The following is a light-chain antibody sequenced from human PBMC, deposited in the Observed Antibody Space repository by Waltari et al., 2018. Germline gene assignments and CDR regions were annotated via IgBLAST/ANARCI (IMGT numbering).Light chain of an antibody. CDR1: QTVLYNYNNKNH. CDR3: QQYFSYPRT. J-gene: IGKJ2*01. Sequence: DIVMTQSPDSLAVSLGERATINCQSSQTVLYNYNNKNHLAWFQQQPGQPPKLLISWGSTRESGVPDRFSGSGSGTAFTLTISNLQAEDEAVYYCQQYFSYPRTFGLGTKVEI. CDR2: WGS. V-gene: IGKV4-1*01.